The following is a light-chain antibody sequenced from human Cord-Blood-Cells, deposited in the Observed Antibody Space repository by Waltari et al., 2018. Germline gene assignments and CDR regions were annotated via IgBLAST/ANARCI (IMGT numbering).Light chain of an antibody. V-gene: IGLV2-23*01. CDR1: SSDLGSYNL. J-gene: IGLJ1*01. Sequence: QSALTQPASVSGSPGQSITISCTGTSSDLGSYNLVPWYQQHPGKAPKLMFYEGSKRPSGVSNRFSGSKSGNTASLTISGLQAEDEADYYCCSYAGSSTYVFGTGTKVTVL. CDR2: EGS. CDR3: CSYAGSSTYV.